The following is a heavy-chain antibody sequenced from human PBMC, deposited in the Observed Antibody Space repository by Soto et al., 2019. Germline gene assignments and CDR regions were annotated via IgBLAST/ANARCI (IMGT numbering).Heavy chain of an antibody. J-gene: IGHJ3*02. V-gene: IGHV4-34*01. CDR1: GCSFSTHH. Sequence: LSLTCVVSGCSFSTHHYNWIRQSPWKGLEWIGEINHSGNNNYSPSLKSRVTMSLDTSKNQFSLKLTSVTAADTAVYYCARGGSNDWQVAFDIWGQGTMVTVSS. CDR3: ARGGSNDWQVAFDI. D-gene: IGHD3-9*01. CDR2: INHSGNN.